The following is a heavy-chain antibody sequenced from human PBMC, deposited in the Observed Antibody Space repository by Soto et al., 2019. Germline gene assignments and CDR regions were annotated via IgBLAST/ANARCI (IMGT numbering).Heavy chain of an antibody. Sequence: EVQLLESGGGLVRPGESLRLSCAASGFNFNKYAMSWVRQAPGAGLEWVSRISCCGGTASYADSVKGRFTIARDDAKNTLYLDMNSLRVEDTAEYYCAKADGQQWLLPHLENWGRGTLVTVS. V-gene: IGHV3-23*01. D-gene: IGHD6-19*01. CDR3: AKADGQQWLLPHLEN. J-gene: IGHJ4*02. CDR1: GFNFNKYA. CDR2: ISCCGGTA.